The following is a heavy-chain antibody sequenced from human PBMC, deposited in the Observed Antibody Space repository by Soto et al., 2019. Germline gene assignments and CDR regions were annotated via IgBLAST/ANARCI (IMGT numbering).Heavy chain of an antibody. Sequence: LSCAARVVTFCRSWRHWFRQGQGKGLVWVSRINIDGSTTGHADSVKGRFTISRDNAKNTLYLQMNSLRAEDTSVFYCASDHWSMGPAIDFWGQGTAVTVSS. D-gene: IGHD3-10*01. V-gene: IGHV3-74*01. CDR2: INIDGSTT. J-gene: IGHJ6*02. CDR3: ASDHWSMGPAIDF. CDR1: VVTFCRSW.